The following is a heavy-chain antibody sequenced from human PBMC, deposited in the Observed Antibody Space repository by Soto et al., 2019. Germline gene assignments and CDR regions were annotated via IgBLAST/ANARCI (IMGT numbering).Heavy chain of an antibody. CDR1: GESFSGYI. J-gene: IGHJ4*02. Sequence: QVQLQQSGAGLLKPSETLSLTCAVYGESFSGYIWTWIRQTPGKGLQWIGQINHSGSASYNPSLISRATISLQTSNNQFSLELISVTAADTAVYYCARGLITGSHYSGGWYYFDSWGQGTQVTVSS. CDR3: ARGLITGSHYSGGWYYFDS. CDR2: INHSGSA. D-gene: IGHD6-19*01. V-gene: IGHV4-34*01.